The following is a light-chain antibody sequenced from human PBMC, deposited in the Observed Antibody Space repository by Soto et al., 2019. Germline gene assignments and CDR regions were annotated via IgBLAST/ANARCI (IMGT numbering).Light chain of an antibody. CDR2: EVT. J-gene: IGLJ2*01. V-gene: IGLV2-14*01. Sequence: QSALTQPASVSGSPGQSITISCTGTSSDVGGYKYVSWYQQYPGKAPKVMIYEVTNRPSGVSNRFSGSKSGNTASLIISGLQAEDEADYYCSSYTSSNTLIFCGGTKVTVL. CDR1: SSDVGGYKY. CDR3: SSYTSSNTLI.